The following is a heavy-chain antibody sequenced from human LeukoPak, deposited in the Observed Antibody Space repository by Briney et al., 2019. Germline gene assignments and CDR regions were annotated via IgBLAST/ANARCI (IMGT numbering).Heavy chain of an antibody. CDR3: ARDRGDGYTAFDY. D-gene: IGHD5-24*01. CDR2: IDTDGSRT. CDR1: GFTFSSYA. Sequence: GGSLRLSCAASGFTFSSYAMHWVRQAPGKGLVWVSRIDTDGSRTTYADSVKGRFTISRDNAKNTLYLQMNSLRVEDTAVYYCARDRGDGYTAFDYWGQGTLVTVSS. V-gene: IGHV3-74*01. J-gene: IGHJ4*02.